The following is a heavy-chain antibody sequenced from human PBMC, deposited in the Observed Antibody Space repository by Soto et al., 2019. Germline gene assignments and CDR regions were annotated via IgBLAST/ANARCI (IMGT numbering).Heavy chain of an antibody. CDR1: GFTFSSYA. Sequence: PGGSLRLSCSASGFTFSSYAMHWVRQAPGKGLEYVSAISSNGGSTYYADSVKGRFTISRDNSKNTLYLQMSSLRAEDTAVYYCVKDRSGYDYFIRSYGMDVWGQGTTVTVSS. J-gene: IGHJ6*02. CDR3: VKDRSGYDYFIRSYGMDV. CDR2: ISSNGGST. V-gene: IGHV3-64D*08. D-gene: IGHD5-12*01.